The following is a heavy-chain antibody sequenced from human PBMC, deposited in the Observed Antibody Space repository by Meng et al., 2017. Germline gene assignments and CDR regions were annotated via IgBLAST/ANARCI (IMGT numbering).Heavy chain of an antibody. CDR3: ASRSVDTAMVLLESHDAFDI. CDR2: ISSSGSTI. CDR1: GFTFSDYY. V-gene: IGHV3-11*01. D-gene: IGHD5-18*01. J-gene: IGHJ3*02. Sequence: GESLKISCAASGFTFSDYYMSGIRQAPGKGLEWVSYISSSGSTIYYADSVKGRFTISRDNAKNSLYLQMNSLRAEDTAVYYCASRSVDTAMVLLESHDAFDIWGQGTMVTVSS.